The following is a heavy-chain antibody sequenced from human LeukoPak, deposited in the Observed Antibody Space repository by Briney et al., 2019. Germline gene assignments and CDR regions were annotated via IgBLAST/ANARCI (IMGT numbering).Heavy chain of an antibody. CDR1: GGSISSGGYY. Sequence: SETLSLTCTVSGGSISSGGYYWSWIRQHPGKGLEWIGEINHSGSTNYNPSLKSRVTISVDTSKNRFSLRLSSVTAADTAVYYCREAAAGTLDAFDIWGQGTMVTVSS. CDR3: REAAAGTLDAFDI. CDR2: INHSGST. D-gene: IGHD6-13*01. V-gene: IGHV4-39*07. J-gene: IGHJ3*02.